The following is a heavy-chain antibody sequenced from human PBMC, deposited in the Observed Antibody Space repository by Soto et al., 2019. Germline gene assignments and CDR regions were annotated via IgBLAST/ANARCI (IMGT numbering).Heavy chain of an antibody. CDR2: IYATGTT. J-gene: IGHJ5*02. D-gene: IGHD1-26*01. CDR1: CASISGFY. Sequence: KTLFLTFTFSCASISGFYWSWIRKSAGKGLEWIGRIYATGTTDYNPSLKSRVMMSVDTSKKQFSLKLRSVTAADTAVYYCVRDGAKTLRDWFDPWGQGISVTVSS. CDR3: VRDGAKTLRDWFDP. V-gene: IGHV4-4*07.